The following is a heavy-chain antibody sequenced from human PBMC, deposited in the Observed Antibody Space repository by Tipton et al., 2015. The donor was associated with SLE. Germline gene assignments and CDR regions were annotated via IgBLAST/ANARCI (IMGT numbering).Heavy chain of an antibody. V-gene: IGHV3-43*01. D-gene: IGHD1-26*01. CDR2: ISWDGGST. Sequence: GSLRLSCAASGFTFDDYTMHWVRQAPGKGLEWVSLISWDGGSTYYADSVKGRFTISRDNSKNSLYLQMNSLRTEDTALYYCAKDIGLAGSYYFDYWGQGTLVTVSS. J-gene: IGHJ4*02. CDR1: GFTFDDYT. CDR3: AKDIGLAGSYYFDY.